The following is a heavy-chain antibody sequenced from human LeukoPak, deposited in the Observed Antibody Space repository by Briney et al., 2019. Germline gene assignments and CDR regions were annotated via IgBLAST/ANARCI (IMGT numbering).Heavy chain of an antibody. J-gene: IGHJ3*02. V-gene: IGHV1-69*01. Sequence: GSSVKVSCKASGGTFSSYTINWVRQAPGQGLEWMGGIIPVFGTANYAQKFQGRVTITADESTSTAYMELSSLRSEDTAVYYCARDGDGYCSSTSCYTDWGPDAFDIWGQGTMVTVSS. CDR3: ARDGDGYCSSTSCYTDWGPDAFDI. CDR2: IIPVFGTA. D-gene: IGHD2-2*02. CDR1: GGTFSSYT.